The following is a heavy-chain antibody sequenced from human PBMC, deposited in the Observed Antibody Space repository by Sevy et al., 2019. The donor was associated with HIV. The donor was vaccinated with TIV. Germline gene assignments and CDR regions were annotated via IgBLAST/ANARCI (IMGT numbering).Heavy chain of an antibody. V-gene: IGHV3-33*01. J-gene: IGHJ3*02. D-gene: IGHD3-22*01. Sequence: GGSLRLSCAAYGFTFSIYGMHWVRQAPGKGLEWVAVIWNDRSNKHYADSVKGRFTISRDNAKNTLYLQMNSLRVEDTAVYYCAGLPNIYYDISGSGGDDAFDIWGQGTRVTVSS. CDR2: IWNDRSNK. CDR1: GFTFSIYG. CDR3: AGLPNIYYDISGSGGDDAFDI.